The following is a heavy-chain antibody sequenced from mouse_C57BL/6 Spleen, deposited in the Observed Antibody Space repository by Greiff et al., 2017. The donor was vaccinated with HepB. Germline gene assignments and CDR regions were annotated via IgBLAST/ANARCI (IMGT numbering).Heavy chain of an antibody. CDR3: ARRALYYDYDYFDY. CDR2: IYPGDGDT. J-gene: IGHJ2*01. D-gene: IGHD2-4*01. V-gene: IGHV1-80*01. Sequence: QVQLQQSGAELVKPGASVKISCKASGYAFSSYWMNWVKQRPGKGLEWIGQIYPGDGDTNYNGKFKGKATLTADKSSSTAYMQLSSLTSEDSAVYFCARRALYYDYDYFDYWGQGTTLTVSS. CDR1: GYAFSSYW.